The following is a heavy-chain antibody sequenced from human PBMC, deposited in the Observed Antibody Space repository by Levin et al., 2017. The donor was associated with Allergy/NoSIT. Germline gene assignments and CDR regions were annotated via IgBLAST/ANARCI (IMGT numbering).Heavy chain of an antibody. CDR3: AREYYYDSSGYSDGGY. CDR1: GFTFSSYW. D-gene: IGHD3-22*01. Sequence: GESLKISCAASGFTFSSYWMSWVRQAPGKGLEWVANIKQDGSEKYYVDSVKGRFTISRDNAKNSLYLQMNSLRAEDTAVYYCAREYYYDSSGYSDGGYWGQGTLVTVSS. J-gene: IGHJ4*02. V-gene: IGHV3-7*04. CDR2: IKQDGSEK.